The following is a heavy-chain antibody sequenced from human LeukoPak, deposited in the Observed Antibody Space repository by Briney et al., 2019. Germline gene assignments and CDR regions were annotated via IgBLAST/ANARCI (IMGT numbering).Heavy chain of an antibody. V-gene: IGHV3-23*01. J-gene: IGHJ4*02. CDR3: ARDVVATIRYYFDY. D-gene: IGHD5-12*01. Sequence: GGSLRLSCAASGFTFSSYGMTWVRQAPGKGLEWVSGISDSGGTTYYADSVKGRFTISRDNSRNTLYLQMNSLRAEDTAVYYCARDVVATIRYYFDYWGQGALVTVSS. CDR1: GFTFSSYG. CDR2: ISDSGGTT.